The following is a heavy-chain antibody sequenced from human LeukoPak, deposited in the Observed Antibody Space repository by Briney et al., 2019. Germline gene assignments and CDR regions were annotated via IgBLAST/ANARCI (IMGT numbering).Heavy chain of an antibody. D-gene: IGHD6-6*01. CDR3: ARDLSSSSGY. Sequence: PGGSLRLSCAASGFPFSSQYMSWVRQAPGKGLEWISFISNDGNIISSADSVKGRFTISRGNAKNSLYLEMNSLRADDTAVYYCARDLSSSSGYWGQGTLVTVSS. V-gene: IGHV3-48*01. J-gene: IGHJ4*02. CDR2: ISNDGNII. CDR1: GFPFSSQY.